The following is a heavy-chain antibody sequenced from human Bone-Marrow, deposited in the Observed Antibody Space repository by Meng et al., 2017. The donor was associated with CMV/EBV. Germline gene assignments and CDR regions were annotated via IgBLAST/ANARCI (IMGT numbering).Heavy chain of an antibody. CDR2: MNPNSGNT. CDR1: GYTFTSYD. D-gene: IGHD2-2*02. J-gene: IGHJ4*02. V-gene: IGHV1-8*01. CDR3: ASRDIVVVPAAIWDTAMANFDY. Sequence: ASVKVSCKASGYTFTSYDINWVRQATGQGLEWMGWMNPNSGNTGYAQKFQGRVTMTRDTSISTAYMELSRLRSDDTAVYYCASRDIVVVPAAIWDTAMANFDYWGQGTLVTVSS.